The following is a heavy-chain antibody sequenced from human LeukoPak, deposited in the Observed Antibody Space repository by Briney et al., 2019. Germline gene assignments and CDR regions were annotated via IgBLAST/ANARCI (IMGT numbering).Heavy chain of an antibody. J-gene: IGHJ3*02. CDR1: VDSVSSNSVA. CDR2: TYYRSKWYN. V-gene: IGHV6-1*01. Sequence: SQTLSLTYAISVDSVSSNSVAWNWIRQSPSRGLEWLGRTYYRSKWYNEYAVSVKSRITFNADTSKNQFSLQLNSVTPEDAAVYYCARGGPCAIGYASDIWGQGTMVTVSS. D-gene: IGHD2-2*02. CDR3: ARGGPCAIGYASDI.